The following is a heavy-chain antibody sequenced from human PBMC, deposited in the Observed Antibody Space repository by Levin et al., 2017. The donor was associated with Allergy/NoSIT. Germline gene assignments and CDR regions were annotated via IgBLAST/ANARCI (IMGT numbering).Heavy chain of an antibody. V-gene: IGHV3-49*05. J-gene: IGHJ4*02. CDR2: IRTKKNYETT. CDR3: ARARHIAVFGGLSMPDY. D-gene: IGHD3-16*01. CDR1: GFKFGDYV. Sequence: KAGGSLRLSCTASGFKFGDYVMNWFRQAPGKGLEWVGFIRTKKNYETTEYAASVKGRFSILRDDSKSVAYLQMTSLQIEDTAVYYCARARHIAVFGGLSMPDYWGQGTLVTVSS.